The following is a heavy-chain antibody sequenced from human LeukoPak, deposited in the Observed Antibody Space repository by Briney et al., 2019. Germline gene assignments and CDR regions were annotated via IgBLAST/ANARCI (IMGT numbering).Heavy chain of an antibody. Sequence: ASVKVSCKASGYTFTSYGISWVRQAPGQGLEWMGWINPNSGGTNYAQRFQGRVTMTRDTSISTAYMELSRLRSDDTAVYYCATGLTKLLVAFDIWGQGTMVTVSS. CDR1: GYTFTSYG. CDR3: ATGLTKLLVAFDI. D-gene: IGHD2/OR15-2a*01. CDR2: INPNSGGT. J-gene: IGHJ3*02. V-gene: IGHV1-2*02.